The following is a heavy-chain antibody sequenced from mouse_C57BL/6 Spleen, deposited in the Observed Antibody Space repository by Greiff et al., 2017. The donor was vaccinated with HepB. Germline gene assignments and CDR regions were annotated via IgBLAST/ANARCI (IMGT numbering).Heavy chain of an antibody. CDR1: GYTFTSYW. CDR2: IDPSDSYT. D-gene: IGHD6-1*01. CDR3: ARSSSGGNSFDY. J-gene: IGHJ2*01. Sequence: QVQLQQPGAELVMPGASVKLSCKASGYTFTSYWMHWVKQRPGQGLEWIGEIDPSDSYTNYNQKFKGKSTLTVDKSSSTAYMQLSSLTSEDSAVYYCARSSSGGNSFDYWGKGTTLTVSS. V-gene: IGHV1-69*01.